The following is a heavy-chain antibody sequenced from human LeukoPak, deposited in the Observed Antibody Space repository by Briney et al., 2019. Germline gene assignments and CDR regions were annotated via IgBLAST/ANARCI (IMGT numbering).Heavy chain of an antibody. D-gene: IGHD1-26*01. CDR1: GGSISSSSYY. CDR2: IYYSGST. Sequence: SETLSLNCTVSGGSISSSSYYWGWIRQPPGKGLEWIGSIYYSGSTYYNPSLKSRVTISVDTSKNQFSLKLSSVTAADTAVYYCARHSPVGIFYFDYWGQGTLVTVSS. V-gene: IGHV4-39*01. CDR3: ARHSPVGIFYFDY. J-gene: IGHJ4*02.